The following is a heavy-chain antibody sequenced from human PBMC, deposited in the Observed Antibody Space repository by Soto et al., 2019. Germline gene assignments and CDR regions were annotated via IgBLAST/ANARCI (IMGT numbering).Heavy chain of an antibody. V-gene: IGHV3-23*01. CDR2: ISDSGST. CDR3: ARDPGGHYCTSTSCLYFFDH. Sequence: EVQLLESGGALVQPGGSLRLSCAASGFTFSNHAMNWVRQAPGKGLEWVSTISDSGSTYYADSVKGRFTISRDNSKNTLYLQLNRMRAAHTAVYYCARDPGGHYCTSTSCLYFFDHWGQGTLVIVSS. D-gene: IGHD2-2*01. J-gene: IGHJ4*02. CDR1: GFTFSNHA.